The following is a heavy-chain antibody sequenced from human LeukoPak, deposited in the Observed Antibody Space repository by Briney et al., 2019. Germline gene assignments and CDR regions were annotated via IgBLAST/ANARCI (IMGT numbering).Heavy chain of an antibody. CDR2: IYYSGST. J-gene: IGHJ1*01. CDR3: AREGYCSGGSCARYFQH. CDR1: GGSISSYY. D-gene: IGHD2-15*01. V-gene: IGHV4-59*01. Sequence: SETLSLTCTVSGGSISSYYWSWIRQPPGKGLEWIGYIYYSGSTNYNPSLKSRVTISVDTSKNQFSLKLSSVTAADTAVYYCAREGYCSGGSCARYFQHWGQVTLVTVSS.